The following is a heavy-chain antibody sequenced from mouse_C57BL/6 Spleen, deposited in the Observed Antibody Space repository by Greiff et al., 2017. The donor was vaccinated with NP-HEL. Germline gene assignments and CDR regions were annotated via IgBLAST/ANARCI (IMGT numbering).Heavy chain of an antibody. CDR2: ISDGGSYT. CDR3: ARVGHYYGSSYFDY. J-gene: IGHJ2*01. Sequence: DVMLVESGGGLVKPGGSLKLSCAASGFTFSSYAMSWVRQTPEKRLEWVATISDGGSYTYYPDNVQGRFTISRDNAKNNLYLQMSHLKSEDTAMYYCARVGHYYGSSYFDYWGQGTTLTVAS. D-gene: IGHD1-1*01. V-gene: IGHV5-4*03. CDR1: GFTFSSYA.